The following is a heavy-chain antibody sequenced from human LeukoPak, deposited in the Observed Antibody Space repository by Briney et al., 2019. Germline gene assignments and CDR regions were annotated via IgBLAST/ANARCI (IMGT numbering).Heavy chain of an antibody. V-gene: IGHV4-4*07. CDR3: ARVWSDYGDYVLDY. J-gene: IGHJ4*02. D-gene: IGHD4-17*01. CDR1: GGSISSYY. CDR2: IYTSGST. Sequence: SETLSLTCTVSGGSISSYYWSWIRQPAGKGLEWIGRIYTSGSTNYNPSLKSQVTMSVDTSKNQFSLKLSSVTAADTAVYYCARVWSDYGDYVLDYWGQGTLVTVSS.